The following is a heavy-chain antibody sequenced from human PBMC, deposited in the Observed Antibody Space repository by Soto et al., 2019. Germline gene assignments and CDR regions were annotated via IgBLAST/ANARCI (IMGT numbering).Heavy chain of an antibody. CDR3: ARDREMATIKGFNY. CDR1: GGTFSSYA. J-gene: IGHJ4*02. D-gene: IGHD5-12*01. V-gene: IGHV1-69*01. Sequence: QVQLVQSGAEVKKPGSSVKVSCKASGGTFSSYAISWVRQAPGQGLEWMGGIIPIFGTANYAQKFQGRVTITADESMSAAYMELSSLRSEDTAVYYCARDREMATIKGFNYWGQGTLVTVSS. CDR2: IIPIFGTA.